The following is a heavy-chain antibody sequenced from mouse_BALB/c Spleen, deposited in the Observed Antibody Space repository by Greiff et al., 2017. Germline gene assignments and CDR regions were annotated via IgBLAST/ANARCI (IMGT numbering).Heavy chain of an antibody. J-gene: IGHJ2*01. Sequence: EVNVVESGGGLVQPGGSLKLSCAASGFTFSSYGMSWVRQTPDKRLELVATINSNGGSTYYPDSVKGRFTISRDNAKNTLYLQMSSLKSEDTAMYYCARVYYGNPYFDYWGQGTTLTVSS. CDR3: ARVYYGNPYFDY. D-gene: IGHD2-1*01. CDR1: GFTFSSYG. CDR2: INSNGGST. V-gene: IGHV5-6-3*01.